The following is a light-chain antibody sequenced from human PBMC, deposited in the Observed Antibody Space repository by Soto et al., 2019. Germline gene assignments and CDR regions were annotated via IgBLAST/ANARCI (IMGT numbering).Light chain of an antibody. V-gene: IGKV1-27*01. J-gene: IGKJ3*01. CDR2: AAS. Sequence: DIQMTQSPSSLSASVGDRVTITCRASQGIDNYLAWYQQKLGRVPKLLIYAASTLQSGVPSRFSGSGSGTDFTLTISSLQPEDVATYYRQKYNNALHTFGPGTKVDIK. CDR1: QGIDNY. CDR3: QKYNNALHT.